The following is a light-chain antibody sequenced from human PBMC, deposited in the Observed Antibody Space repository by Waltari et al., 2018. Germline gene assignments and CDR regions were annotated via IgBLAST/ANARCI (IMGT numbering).Light chain of an antibody. J-gene: IGKJ2*01. V-gene: IGKV3-20*01. CDR2: GAS. Sequence: EIVLMQSPGTLSLSPGERATLSCRASQGVSSSYLAWYQQKPGQAPRLLIYGASSRATGIPDRFSGSGSGTDFSLTIRRLEPEDFAVYYCQLYGSSSRYIFGQGTKLEI. CDR1: QGVSSSY. CDR3: QLYGSSSRYI.